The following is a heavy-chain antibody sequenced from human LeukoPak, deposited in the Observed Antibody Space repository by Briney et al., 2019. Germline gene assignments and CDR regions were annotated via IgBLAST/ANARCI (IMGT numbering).Heavy chain of an antibody. D-gene: IGHD4-17*01. Sequence: GSLRLSCAASGFTFSSYGMPWVRQPPGKGLEWIGEINHSGSTNYNPSLKSRVTISVDTSKNQFSLKLSSVTAADTAVYYCARGGDYGDSRFDYWGQGTLVTVSS. V-gene: IGHV4-34*01. CDR1: GFTFSSYG. CDR3: ARGGDYGDSRFDY. J-gene: IGHJ4*02. CDR2: INHSGST.